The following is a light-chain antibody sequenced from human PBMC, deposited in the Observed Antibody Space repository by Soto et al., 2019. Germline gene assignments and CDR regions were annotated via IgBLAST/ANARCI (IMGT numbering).Light chain of an antibody. CDR1: SSNFGAGYE. V-gene: IGLV1-40*01. CDR2: NNL. Sequence: QSVLTQPPSVSGAPGQRVTISCTGGSSNFGAGYEVHWYKQLPGTAPTLVIFNNLNRPSGVPERFSGSKSGTSASLVISGLQAEDEADYYCQSFDSSLRAYVFGSGTKVTVL. J-gene: IGLJ1*01. CDR3: QSFDSSLRAYV.